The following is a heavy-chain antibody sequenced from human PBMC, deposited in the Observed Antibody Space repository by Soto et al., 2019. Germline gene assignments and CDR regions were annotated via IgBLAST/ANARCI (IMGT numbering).Heavy chain of an antibody. V-gene: IGHV3-33*01. Sequence: GGSLRLSCAASGFTFSSYGMHWVRQAPGKGLEWVAVIWYDGSNKYYADSVKGRFTISRDNSKNTLYLQMNSLRAEDTAVYYCARDDDFWSVIDYWGQGTLVTVSS. CDR3: ARDDDFWSVIDY. J-gene: IGHJ4*02. D-gene: IGHD3-3*01. CDR2: IWYDGSNK. CDR1: GFTFSSYG.